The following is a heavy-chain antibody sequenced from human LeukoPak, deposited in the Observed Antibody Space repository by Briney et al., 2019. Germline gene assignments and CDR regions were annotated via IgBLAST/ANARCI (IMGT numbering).Heavy chain of an antibody. J-gene: IGHJ5*02. CDR2: IYYSGST. D-gene: IGHD2-2*01. V-gene: IGHV4-39*07. Sequence: SETLSLTCTVSGGSISSYYWGWIRQPPGKGLEWIGSIYYSGSTYYNPSLKSRVTISVDTSKNQFSLKLSSVTAADTAVYYCARDYLGRYQLLRLDGNWFDPWGQGTLVTVSS. CDR1: GGSISSYY. CDR3: ARDYLGRYQLLRLDGNWFDP.